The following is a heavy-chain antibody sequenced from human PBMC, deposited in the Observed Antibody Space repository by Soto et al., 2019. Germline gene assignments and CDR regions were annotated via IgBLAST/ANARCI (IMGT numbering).Heavy chain of an antibody. CDR2: IYYIGST. V-gene: IGHV4-31*03. Sequence: QVHLQESGPGLLKPSQTLSLTCTVSGAAVSGGGQYWNWVRQLPGKGLEWIGNIYYIGSTDYNPSQKSRVTTPFDTSKNQLSLKLISVTAADTAVYYCARERVLGDGGGFDVWGQGTTVTVSS. CDR1: GAAVSGGGQY. D-gene: IGHD2-15*01. J-gene: IGHJ6*02. CDR3: ARERVLGDGGGFDV.